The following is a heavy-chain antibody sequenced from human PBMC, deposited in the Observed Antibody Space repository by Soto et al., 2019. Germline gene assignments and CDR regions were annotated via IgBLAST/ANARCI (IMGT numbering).Heavy chain of an antibody. CDR2: IIPIFGTA. Sequence: QVXLXXXXAEVKKPGSSVKVSCKASGGTFSSYAISWVRQAPGQGLEWMGGIIPIFGTANYAQKFQGRLTITADESTSTAYMELSSVRSEDTAVYYCASSFDYGDNAGFDYWGQGTLVTVSS. CDR3: ASSFDYGDNAGFDY. J-gene: IGHJ4*02. D-gene: IGHD4-17*01. V-gene: IGHV1-69*12. CDR1: GGTFSSYA.